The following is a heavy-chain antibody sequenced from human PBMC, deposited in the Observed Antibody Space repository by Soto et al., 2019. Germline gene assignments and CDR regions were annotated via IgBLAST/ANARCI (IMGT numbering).Heavy chain of an antibody. J-gene: IGHJ4*02. CDR2: ISYDGSNK. Sequence: GGSLRLSCAASGFTFSSYGVHWVRQAPGKGLEWVAVISYDGSNKYYADSVKGRFTISRDNSKNTLYLQMNSLRAEDTAVYYCAKSDGARHSLDYWGQGTLVTVSS. D-gene: IGHD6-6*01. CDR3: AKSDGARHSLDY. CDR1: GFTFSSYG. V-gene: IGHV3-30*18.